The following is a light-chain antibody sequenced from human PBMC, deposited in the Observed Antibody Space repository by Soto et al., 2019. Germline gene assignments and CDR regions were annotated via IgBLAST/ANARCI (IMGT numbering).Light chain of an antibody. Sequence: DIQMTQSPSSLSASVGDRVTTTCRASQSISSHLNWYQQKPGKAPKFLIYEASSLQSGVPSRFSGSGSGTEFTLTISSLQPEDFATYHCQQSFTTPYTFGQGTK. J-gene: IGKJ2*01. V-gene: IGKV1-39*01. CDR3: QQSFTTPYT. CDR2: EAS. CDR1: QSISSH.